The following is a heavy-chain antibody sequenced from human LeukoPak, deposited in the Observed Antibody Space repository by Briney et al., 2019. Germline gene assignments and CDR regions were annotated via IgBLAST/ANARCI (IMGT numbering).Heavy chain of an antibody. J-gene: IGHJ5*02. CDR1: GFTFSSYA. CDR3: AREFRGYCSSTSCSAYWFDP. CDR2: ISYDGSNK. Sequence: GGSLRLSCAASGFTFSSYAMHWVRQAPGKGLERVAVISYDGSNKYYADSVKGRFTISRDNAKNTLYLQMNSLRAEDTAVYYCAREFRGYCSSTSCSAYWFDPWGQGTLVTVSS. V-gene: IGHV3-30-3*01. D-gene: IGHD2-2*01.